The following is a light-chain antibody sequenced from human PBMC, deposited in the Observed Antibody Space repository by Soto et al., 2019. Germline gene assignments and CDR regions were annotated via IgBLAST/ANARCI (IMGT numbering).Light chain of an antibody. CDR1: QSISTW. Sequence: SCLFDSVGARGTITCRASQSISTWLAWYQHKPGKAPKLLIYKASSLESGVPSRFSGSGSGTEFTLTISSLQPDEFATVYCQEYNSYSPAFGQGTKVDIK. J-gene: IGKJ1*01. V-gene: IGKV1-5*03. CDR3: QEYNSYSPA. CDR2: KAS.